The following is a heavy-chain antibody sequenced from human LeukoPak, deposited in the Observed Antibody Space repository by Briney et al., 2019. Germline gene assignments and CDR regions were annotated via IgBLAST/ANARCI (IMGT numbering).Heavy chain of an antibody. CDR1: GFSFSSYA. CDR3: ARGWYLDL. J-gene: IGHJ2*01. V-gene: IGHV4-59*01. Sequence: PGGSLRLSCAASGFSFSSYAMSWIRQPPGKGLEWIGYIYYSGSTSNNPSLKSRVTISVDTSKNQFSLKLNSVTAADTAVYYCARGWYLDLWGRGTLVTVSS. CDR2: IYYSGST.